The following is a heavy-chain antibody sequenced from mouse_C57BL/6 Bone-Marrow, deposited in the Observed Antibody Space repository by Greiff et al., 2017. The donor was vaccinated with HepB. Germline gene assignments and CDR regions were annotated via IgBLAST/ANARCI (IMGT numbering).Heavy chain of an antibody. J-gene: IGHJ3*01. Sequence: QVQLKQSGAELAKPGASVKLSCKASGYTFTSYWMHWVKQRPGQGLEWIGYINPSSGYTKYNQKFKDKATLTADKSSSTAYMQLSSLTYADSAVYYCPYYDYGAPWFAYWGQGTLVTVSA. CDR1: GYTFTSYW. CDR2: INPSSGYT. V-gene: IGHV1-7*01. D-gene: IGHD2-4*01. CDR3: PYYDYGAPWFAY.